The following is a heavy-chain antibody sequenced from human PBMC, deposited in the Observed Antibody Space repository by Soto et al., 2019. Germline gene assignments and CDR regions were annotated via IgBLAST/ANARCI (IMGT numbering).Heavy chain of an antibody. J-gene: IGHJ5*02. D-gene: IGHD2-2*01. CDR2: IIPIFGTA. CDR1: GGTFSRYA. CDR3: ASEGDIVLVPTAISWFDP. Sequence: QVQLVQSGAAVKKPGSSVKVSCKASGGTFSRYAISWVRQCPGQGLEWMGGIIPIFGTANYAQKFQGRVTITADESTSTAGMELGSLRSEARALYSCASEGDIVLVPTAISWFDPWGQGTLVTVSS. V-gene: IGHV1-69*12.